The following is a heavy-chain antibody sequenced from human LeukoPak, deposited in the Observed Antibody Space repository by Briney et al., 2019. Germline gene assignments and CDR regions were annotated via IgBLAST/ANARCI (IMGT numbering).Heavy chain of an antibody. J-gene: IGHJ4*02. D-gene: IGHD3-22*01. CDR1: GFTVSSNY. V-gene: IGHV3-66*01. CDR3: ARDYYYDDSGQPVRLDY. CDR2: IYRGGTT. Sequence: GGSLRLSCVASGFTVSSNYMSWVRQAPGKGPEWLSVIYRGGTTYYAGSVKGRFTISRDDSKNTLYLQMSSLRAEDTAVYYCARDYYYDDSGQPVRLDYWGQGTLVTVSS.